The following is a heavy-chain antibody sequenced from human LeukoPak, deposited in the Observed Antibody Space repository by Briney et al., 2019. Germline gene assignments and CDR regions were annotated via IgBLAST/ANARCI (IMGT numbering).Heavy chain of an antibody. V-gene: IGHV4-38-2*02. D-gene: IGHD2-2*01. J-gene: IGHJ5*02. Sequence: SETLSLTRAVSGFFLSNGYQLALVRPPPGKKTEWIGRIFHSGGAHYNPSLKSRVTMSIDTSTNHFSLRLSSVTAADTALYYCARDPRWLTPDCTSTSCYENYFDPWGQGILVTVSS. CDR3: ARDPRWLTPDCTSTSCYENYFDP. CDR2: IFHSGGA. CDR1: GFFLSNGYQ.